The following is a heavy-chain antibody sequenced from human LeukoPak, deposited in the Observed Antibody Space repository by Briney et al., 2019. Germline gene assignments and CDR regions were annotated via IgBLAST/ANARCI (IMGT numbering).Heavy chain of an antibody. CDR3: AKDNNAAAGRRLIDY. Sequence: GGSLRLSCAASGFTFSSYAMSWVRQAPGKGLEWVSAISGSGGSTYYADSVKGRSTISRDNSKNTLYLQMNSLRAEDTAVYYCAKDNNAAAGRRLIDYWGQGTLVTVSS. D-gene: IGHD6-13*01. V-gene: IGHV3-23*01. J-gene: IGHJ4*02. CDR2: ISGSGGST. CDR1: GFTFSSYA.